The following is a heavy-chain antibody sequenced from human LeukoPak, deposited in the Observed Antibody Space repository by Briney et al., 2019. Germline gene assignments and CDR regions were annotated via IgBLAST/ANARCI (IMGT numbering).Heavy chain of an antibody. CDR3: ADGYSYGPIDY. V-gene: IGHV4-38-2*02. Sequence: SETLSLTCTVSGGSISSYYWGWIRQPPGKGLEWIGSIYHSGSTYYNPSLKSRVTISVDTSKNQFSLKLSSVTAADTAVYYCADGYSYGPIDYWGQGTLVTVSS. CDR1: GGSISSYY. D-gene: IGHD5-18*01. J-gene: IGHJ4*02. CDR2: IYHSGST.